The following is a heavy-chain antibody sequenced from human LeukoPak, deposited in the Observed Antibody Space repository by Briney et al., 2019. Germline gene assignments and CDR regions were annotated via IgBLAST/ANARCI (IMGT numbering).Heavy chain of an antibody. CDR3: ARDRRWELLANYYYYYYYMDV. J-gene: IGHJ6*03. CDR1: GFTFSTYA. Sequence: GGPLRLSCAASGFTFSTYAMHWVRQAPGKGLEWVVVISYDGSNKYYADSVKGRFTISRDNSKNTLYLQMNSLRAEDTAVYYCARDRRWELLANYYYYYYYMDVWGKGTTVTVSS. D-gene: IGHD1-26*01. V-gene: IGHV3-30-3*01. CDR2: ISYDGSNK.